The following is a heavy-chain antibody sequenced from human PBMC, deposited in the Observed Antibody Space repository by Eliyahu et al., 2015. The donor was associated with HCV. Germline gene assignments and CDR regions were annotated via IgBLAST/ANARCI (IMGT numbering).Heavy chain of an antibody. D-gene: IGHD2-15*01. Sequence: QVQLVQSGAEVKKPGASVKVSCKASGYTFXSYYMHWVRQAPGQGLEWMGIINPSGGSTSYAQKLQGRVTMTRDTSTSTVYMELSSLRSEDTAVYYCARDLVVVGRRPWYYGMDVWGQGTTVTVSS. CDR3: ARDLVVVGRRPWYYGMDV. CDR2: INPSGGST. CDR1: GYTFXSYY. J-gene: IGHJ6*02. V-gene: IGHV1-46*04.